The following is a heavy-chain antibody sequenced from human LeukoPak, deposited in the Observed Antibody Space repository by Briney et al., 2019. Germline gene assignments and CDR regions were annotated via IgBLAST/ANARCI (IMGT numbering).Heavy chain of an antibody. CDR2: IIPILGIA. D-gene: IGHD5-18*01. CDR3: AREVQLWPSSFDY. CDR1: GGTVSSYT. J-gene: IGHJ4*02. V-gene: IGHV1-69*04. Sequence: SVKVSCKASGGTVSSYTISWVRQAPGQGLEWMGRIIPILGIANYAQKFQGRVTITADKSPSTAYMELSSLRSEDTAVYYCAREVQLWPSSFDYWGQGTLVTVSS.